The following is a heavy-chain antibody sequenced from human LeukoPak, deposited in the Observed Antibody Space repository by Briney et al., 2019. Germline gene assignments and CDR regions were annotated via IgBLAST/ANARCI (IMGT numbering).Heavy chain of an antibody. CDR3: ARGVQGGVNDY. D-gene: IGHD3-10*01. V-gene: IGHV3-23*05. Sequence: GSLRLSCVASGFPFSSHAMCWVRQAPGKGLEWVSSIDISGGATWYADSVRGRFTISRDNSKNTLYLQMTSLRVEDTALYYCARGVQGGVNDYWGQGTLVTVSS. J-gene: IGHJ4*02. CDR1: GFPFSSHA. CDR2: IDISGGAT.